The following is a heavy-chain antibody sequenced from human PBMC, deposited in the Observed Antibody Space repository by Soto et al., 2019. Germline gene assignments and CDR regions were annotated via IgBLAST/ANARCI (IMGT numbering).Heavy chain of an antibody. J-gene: IGHJ5*02. CDR1: GYTFTNYA. V-gene: IGHV1-18*01. CDR3: ARDGIVVVVAAHRLYSNWFDP. Sequence: GASVKVSCKASGYTFTNYAIHWVRQAPGQRLEWMGWISAYNGNTNYAQKLQGRVTMTTDTSTSTAYMELRSLRSDDTAVYYCARDGIVVVVAAHRLYSNWFDPWGQGTLVTVSS. D-gene: IGHD2-15*01. CDR2: ISAYNGNT.